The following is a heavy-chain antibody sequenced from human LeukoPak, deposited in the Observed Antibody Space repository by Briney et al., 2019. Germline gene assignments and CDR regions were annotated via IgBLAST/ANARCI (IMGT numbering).Heavy chain of an antibody. D-gene: IGHD2-15*01. J-gene: IGHJ4*02. CDR2: INAGNGNT. CDR3: ARGGYCSGGSCSRGSKTLDY. V-gene: IGHV1-3*01. CDR1: GYTFTSYA. Sequence: ASVKVSCKASGYTFTSYAMHWVRQAPGQRLEWMGWINAGNGNTKYSQKFQGRVTITRDTSASTAYMELSSLRSEDTAVYYCARGGYCSGGSCSRGSKTLDYGGQGTLVTVSS.